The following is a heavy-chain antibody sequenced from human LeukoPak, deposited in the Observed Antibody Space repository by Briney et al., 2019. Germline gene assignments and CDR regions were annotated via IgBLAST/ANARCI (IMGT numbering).Heavy chain of an antibody. V-gene: IGHV3-23*01. D-gene: IGHD1-1*01. CDR1: GFTFNSYA. J-gene: IGHJ4*02. Sequence: PGGSLRLSCEASGFTFNSYAISWVRQAPGKGLEWVASISGSGVDTYYADFVKCLFTISRDNSKNTLYLQMNSLRPEDTAVYYCAKGGSNNWSFDNWGQGTLVTVSS. CDR3: AKGGSNNWSFDN. CDR2: ISGSGVDT.